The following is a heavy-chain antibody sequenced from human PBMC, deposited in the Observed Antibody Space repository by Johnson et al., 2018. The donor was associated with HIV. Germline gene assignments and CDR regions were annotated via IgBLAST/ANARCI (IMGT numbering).Heavy chain of an antibody. V-gene: IGHV3-15*01. CDR1: GFTFSNAW. J-gene: IGHJ3*02. Sequence: EVQLVESGGGLVKPGGSLRLSCAASGFTFSNAWVSWVRQAPGKGLEWVGRIKSKTDGGTTDYAAPVKGRFTISRDDSKNTLYLQMNSLKTEDTAVYYCTTDLASDAFDIWGQGTMVTVSS. CDR3: TTDLASDAFDI. CDR2: IKSKTDGGTT.